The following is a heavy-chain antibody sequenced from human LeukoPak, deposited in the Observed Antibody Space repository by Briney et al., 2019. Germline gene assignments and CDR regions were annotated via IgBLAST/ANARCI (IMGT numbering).Heavy chain of an antibody. CDR1: GGTFKRYS. J-gene: IGHJ6*03. V-gene: IGHV1-69*05. CDR2: IIPISGTP. Sequence: SVKVSCKASGGTFKRYSFNWVRQAPGQGLEWVGGIIPISGTPNYAQKFQGRVTLITDESTTTAYMELSSLRSEDTAVYYCATSIRFLEWLPPSGYMDVWGKGTTVTVSS. CDR3: ATSIRFLEWLPPSGYMDV. D-gene: IGHD3-3*01.